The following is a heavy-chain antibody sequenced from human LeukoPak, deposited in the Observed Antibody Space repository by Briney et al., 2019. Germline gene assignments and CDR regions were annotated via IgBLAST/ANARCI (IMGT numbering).Heavy chain of an antibody. CDR2: IKQDGSEK. Sequence: GGSLRLSCAASGFTFSSYWMSWVRQAPGKGLEWVANIKQDGSEKYYVDSVKSRFTISRDNAKNSLYLQMNSLRAEDTAVYYCARRMVDILTGLWRVNDAFDIWGQGTMVTVSS. J-gene: IGHJ3*02. CDR1: GFTFSSYW. CDR3: ARRMVDILTGLWRVNDAFDI. V-gene: IGHV3-7*01. D-gene: IGHD3-9*01.